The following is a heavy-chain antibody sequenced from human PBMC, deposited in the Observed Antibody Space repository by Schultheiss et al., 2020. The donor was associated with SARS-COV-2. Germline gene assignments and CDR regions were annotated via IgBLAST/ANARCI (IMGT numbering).Heavy chain of an antibody. V-gene: IGHV4-59*01. J-gene: IGHJ4*02. Sequence: SQTLSLTCTVSGGSISSYYWSWIRQPPGKGLEWIGYIYYSGSTNYNPSLKSRVTISVDTSKNQFSLKLSSVTAADTAVYYCATSLLGSCNTDDCSDFDYWGQGTLVTVSS. CDR3: ATSLLGSCNTDDCSDFDY. CDR1: GGSISSYY. CDR2: IYYSGST. D-gene: IGHD2-21*01.